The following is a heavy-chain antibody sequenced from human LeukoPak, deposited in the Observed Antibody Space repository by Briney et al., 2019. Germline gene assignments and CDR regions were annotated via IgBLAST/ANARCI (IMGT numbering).Heavy chain of an antibody. CDR1: GYTFTGYF. D-gene: IGHD5-24*01. J-gene: IGHJ4*02. Sequence: GASVKVSCKASGYTFTGYFMHWVRLAPGQGLEWMGWISAYNGNTNYAQKLQGRVTMTTDTSTSTAYMELRSLRSDDTAMYYCARMEMATAIFDYWGQGTLVTVSS. V-gene: IGHV1-18*04. CDR2: ISAYNGNT. CDR3: ARMEMATAIFDY.